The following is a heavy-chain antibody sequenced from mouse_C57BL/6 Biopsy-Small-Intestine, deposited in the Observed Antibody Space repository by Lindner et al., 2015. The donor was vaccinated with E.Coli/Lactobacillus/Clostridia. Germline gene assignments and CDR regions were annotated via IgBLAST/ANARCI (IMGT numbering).Heavy chain of an antibody. V-gene: IGHV1-80*01. CDR1: GYAFSSYW. D-gene: IGHD1-1*01. CDR2: IYPGDGDT. Sequence: VQLQESGAELVKPGASVKISCKASGYAFSSYWMNWVKQRPGKGLEWIGQIYPGDGDTNYNGKFKGKATLTADKSSSTAYMQLSSLTSEDSAVYFCARGDYGSSRGFFDIWGTGTTVTVSS. CDR3: ARGDYGSSRGFFDI. J-gene: IGHJ1*03.